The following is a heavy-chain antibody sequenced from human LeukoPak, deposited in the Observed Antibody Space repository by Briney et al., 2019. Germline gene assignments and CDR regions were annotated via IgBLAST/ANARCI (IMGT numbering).Heavy chain of an antibody. CDR1: GFTFSTYG. D-gene: IGHD3-22*01. CDR2: ISYDGSNK. CDR3: ARNYYDSSGLSR. J-gene: IGHJ4*02. V-gene: IGHV3-30*03. Sequence: GGSLRLSCAASGFTFSTYGMSWVRQAPGKGLEWVAVISYDGSNKYYADSVKGRFTISRDNSKNTLYLQMNSLRAEDTAVYYCARNYYDSSGLSRWGQGTLVTVSS.